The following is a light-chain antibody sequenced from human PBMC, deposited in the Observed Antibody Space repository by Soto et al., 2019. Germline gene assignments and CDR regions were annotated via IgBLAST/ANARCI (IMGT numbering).Light chain of an antibody. J-gene: IGKJ1*01. CDR1: QTISSW. Sequence: IQLTQSPSSLSASVGDRVTITCPASQTISSWLAWYQQKPGKAPKLLIYKASTLKSGVPSRFSGSGSGTEFTLTISSLQPDDFATYYCQHYNSYSEAFGQGTKVDI. CDR2: KAS. V-gene: IGKV1-5*03. CDR3: QHYNSYSEA.